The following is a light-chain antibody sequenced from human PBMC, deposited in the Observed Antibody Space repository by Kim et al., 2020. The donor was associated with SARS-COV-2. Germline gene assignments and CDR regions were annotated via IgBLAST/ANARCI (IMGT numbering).Light chain of an antibody. CDR1: QSIDSW. V-gene: IGKV1-5*03. Sequence: GDRVTITCRASQSIDSWLAWYQQKPGKAPKPLIHRTSNLESGVPSRFSGSGSGTEFTLTISSLQPDDFATYYCQQYNSYSRTFGQGTKLEI. CDR2: RTS. CDR3: QQYNSYSRT. J-gene: IGKJ2*01.